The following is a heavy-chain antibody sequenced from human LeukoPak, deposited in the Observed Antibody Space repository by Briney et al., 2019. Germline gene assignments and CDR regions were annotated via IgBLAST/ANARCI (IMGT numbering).Heavy chain of an antibody. Sequence: SETLSLTCAVYGGSFSGYYWSWLRQPPGKGLEWIGEINHSGSTNYNPSLKSRVTISVDTSKNQFSLKLSSVTAADTAVYYYARARYDFWSAVGAFDIWGQGTMVTVS. CDR1: GGSFSGYY. CDR3: ARARYDFWSAVGAFDI. CDR2: INHSGST. V-gene: IGHV4-34*01. D-gene: IGHD3-3*01. J-gene: IGHJ3*02.